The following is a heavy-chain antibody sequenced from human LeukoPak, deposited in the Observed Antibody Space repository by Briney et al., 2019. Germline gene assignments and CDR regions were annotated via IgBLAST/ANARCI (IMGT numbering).Heavy chain of an antibody. D-gene: IGHD6-19*01. Sequence: GASVKVSCKASGYTFTGYYMHWVRQVPGQGLEWMGWINPNSGGTNYAQKFQGWVTMTRDTSISTAYMELSRLRSDDTAVYYCARSSGWYNFDYWGQGTLVTVSS. V-gene: IGHV1-2*04. CDR1: GYTFTGYY. J-gene: IGHJ4*02. CDR2: INPNSGGT. CDR3: ARSSGWYNFDY.